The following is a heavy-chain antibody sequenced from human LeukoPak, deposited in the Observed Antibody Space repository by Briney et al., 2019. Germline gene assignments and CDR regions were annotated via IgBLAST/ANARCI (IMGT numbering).Heavy chain of an antibody. CDR1: GFTFSDYD. CDR2: ISYLSSHV. J-gene: IGHJ4*02. V-gene: IGHV3-21*01. Sequence: GGSLRLSCSASGFTFSDYDMNWVRQAPGKGLEWVSSISYLSSHVYYGDSVKGRFSISRDNAKNSLYLQMNSLGAEDTAIYYCGRAFPPLRTSSAGDLWGQGILVTDSS. CDR3: GRAFPPLRTSSAGDL. D-gene: IGHD3-16*01.